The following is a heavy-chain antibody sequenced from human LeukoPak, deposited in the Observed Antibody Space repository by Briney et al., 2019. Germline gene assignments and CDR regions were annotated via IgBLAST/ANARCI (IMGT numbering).Heavy chain of an antibody. CDR3: ARLNGSGTRKGTNWFDP. J-gene: IGHJ5*02. Sequence: PGGSLRLSCAASGFTFSSYAMSWVRQAPGKGLEWVSAISGSGGSTYYADSVKGRFTISRDNSKNTLYPQMNSLRAEDTAVYYCARLNGSGTRKGTNWFDPWGQGTLVTVSS. V-gene: IGHV3-23*01. CDR1: GFTFSSYA. D-gene: IGHD3-3*01. CDR2: ISGSGGST.